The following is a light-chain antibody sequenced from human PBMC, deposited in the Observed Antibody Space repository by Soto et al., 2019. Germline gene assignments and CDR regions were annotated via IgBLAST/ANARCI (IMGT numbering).Light chain of an antibody. CDR1: QNIKNW. V-gene: IGKV1-5*03. J-gene: IGKJ1*01. CDR3: QQYNSYSRGT. CDR2: TAS. Sequence: DIQMTQSPSTRSASVGDRVTITCRASQNIKNWLAWYQQKPGKVPKLLIYTASTLESGVPSRFSGSGSGTEFTLTISSLQPDDFATYYCQQYNSYSRGTFGQGTKVEIK.